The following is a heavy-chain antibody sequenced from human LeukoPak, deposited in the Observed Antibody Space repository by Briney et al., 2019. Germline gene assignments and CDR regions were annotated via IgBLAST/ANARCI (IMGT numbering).Heavy chain of an antibody. CDR2: ISAYNGNT. CDR3: AREIVVVVAATRLGSGGIDY. D-gene: IGHD2-15*01. CDR1: GYTFTSYG. V-gene: IGHV1-18*01. J-gene: IGHJ4*02. Sequence: GASVKVSCKASGYTFTSYGISWVRQAPGQGLEWMGWISAYNGNTNYAQKFQGRVTMTRDTSISTAYMELSRLRSDDTAVYYCAREIVVVVAATRLGSGGIDYWGQGTLVTVSS.